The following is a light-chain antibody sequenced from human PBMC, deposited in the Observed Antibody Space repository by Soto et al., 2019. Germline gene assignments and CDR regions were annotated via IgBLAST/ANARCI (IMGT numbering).Light chain of an antibody. V-gene: IGLV1-40*01. J-gene: IGLJ1*01. CDR3: QAYDSSLSGYV. Sequence: QSVLTQPPSVSGAPGQRVTISCTGSSSNIGAGYGVHWYQQLPGTAPKLIIYGNSNRPSGVPDRFSGSKSGTSVFLAITGLQAEDEADYYCQAYDSSLSGYVFGTGTKVTVL. CDR2: GNS. CDR1: SSNIGAGYG.